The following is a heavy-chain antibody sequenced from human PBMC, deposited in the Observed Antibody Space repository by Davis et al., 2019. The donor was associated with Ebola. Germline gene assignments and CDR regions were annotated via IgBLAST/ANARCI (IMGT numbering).Heavy chain of an antibody. CDR2: IYHSGST. V-gene: IGHV4-4*02. CDR1: GGSISSSNW. J-gene: IGHJ4*02. Sequence: MPGGSLRLSCAVSGGSISSSNWWSWVRQPPGKGLEWIGEIYHSGSTNYNPSLKSRVTIPVDTSKNQFSLKLSSVTAADTAVYYCARRVGARSGFDYWGRGTLVTVSS. CDR3: ARRVGARSGFDY. D-gene: IGHD1-26*01.